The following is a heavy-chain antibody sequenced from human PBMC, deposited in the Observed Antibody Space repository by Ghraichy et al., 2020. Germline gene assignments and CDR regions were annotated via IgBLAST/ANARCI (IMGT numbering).Heavy chain of an antibody. Sequence: SETLSLTCTVSGGSISSGGYYWSWIRQHPGKGLEWIGYIYYSGSTYYNPSLKSRVTISVDTSKNQFSLKLSSVTAADTAVYSCARGLGYCSGGSCSGRAFDIWGQGTMVTVSS. CDR2: IYYSGST. V-gene: IGHV4-31*03. CDR3: ARGLGYCSGGSCSGRAFDI. D-gene: IGHD2-15*01. CDR1: GGSISSGGYY. J-gene: IGHJ3*02.